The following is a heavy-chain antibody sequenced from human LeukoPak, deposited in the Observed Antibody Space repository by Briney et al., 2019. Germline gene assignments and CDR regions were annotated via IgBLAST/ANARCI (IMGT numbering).Heavy chain of an antibody. Sequence: GGSLRLSCAASGFTFSTYVMNWFRQAPGKGLEWVSTISVGAEYIFYADSVKGRFTISRDDSNNALYLQMHSLRAEDTALYYCASGPPFLKYFEYWGQGTLVTVSS. CDR2: ISVGAEYI. V-gene: IGHV3-23*01. J-gene: IGHJ4*02. CDR3: ASGPPFLKYFEY. D-gene: IGHD3-3*01. CDR1: GFTFSTYV.